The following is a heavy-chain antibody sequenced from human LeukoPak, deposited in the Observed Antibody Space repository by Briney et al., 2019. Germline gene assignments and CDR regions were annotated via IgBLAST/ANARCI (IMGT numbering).Heavy chain of an antibody. D-gene: IGHD2-15*01. V-gene: IGHV4-30-4*01. CDR1: GGSISSGDYY. Sequence: PSETLSLTCTVSGGSISSGDYYWSWIRQPPGKGLEWIGYIYYSGSTYYNPSLKSRVTISVDTSKNQFSLKLSSVTAADTAVYYWARGRGWELLWDGYYFDYWGQGTLVTVSS. CDR3: ARGRGWELLWDGYYFDY. CDR2: IYYSGST. J-gene: IGHJ4*02.